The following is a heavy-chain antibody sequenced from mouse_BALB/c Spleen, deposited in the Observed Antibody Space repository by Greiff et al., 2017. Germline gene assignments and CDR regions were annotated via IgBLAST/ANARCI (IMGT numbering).Heavy chain of an antibody. D-gene: IGHD1-1*01. CDR2: ISSGGST. CDR3: ARNYYGSSPLFAY. V-gene: IGHV5-6-5*01. Sequence: EVKLMESGGGLVKPGGSLKLSCAASGFTFSSYAMSWVRQTPEKRLEWVASISSGGSTYYPDSVKGRFTISRDNARNILYLQMSSLRSEDTAMYYCARNYYGSSPLFAYWGQGTLVTVSA. J-gene: IGHJ3*01. CDR1: GFTFSSYA.